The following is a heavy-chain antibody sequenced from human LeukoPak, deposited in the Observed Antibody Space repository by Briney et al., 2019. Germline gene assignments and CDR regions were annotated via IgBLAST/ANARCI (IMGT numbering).Heavy chain of an antibody. V-gene: IGHV3-23*01. CDR3: AKDRHGIVGATPFDH. Sequence: GGSLRLSCVASGFSSHIYVMSWVRQAPGKGLEWVSSINDSGDNINYADSVKGRFSISRDNSKSSLYLQMNSLRPEDTAVYYYAKDRHGIVGATPFDHWGQGTLVIVSS. CDR1: GFSSHIYV. D-gene: IGHD1-26*01. J-gene: IGHJ4*02. CDR2: INDSGDNI.